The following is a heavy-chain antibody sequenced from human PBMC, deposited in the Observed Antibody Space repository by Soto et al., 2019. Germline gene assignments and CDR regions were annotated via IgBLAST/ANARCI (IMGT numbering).Heavy chain of an antibody. CDR3: AKDYTVAADPSSVILFDY. V-gene: IGHV3-23*01. CDR2: IIANGGT. D-gene: IGHD2-15*01. CDR1: GFTFNHYA. J-gene: IGHJ4*02. Sequence: VGSLRLSCAASGFTFNHYAMSWVRQAPGKGLEWVSIIIANGGTFYADSVKGRFTISRDNSKNTVYLQMSSLRVEDTAIYYCAKDYTVAADPSSVILFDYWGQGARVTAPQ.